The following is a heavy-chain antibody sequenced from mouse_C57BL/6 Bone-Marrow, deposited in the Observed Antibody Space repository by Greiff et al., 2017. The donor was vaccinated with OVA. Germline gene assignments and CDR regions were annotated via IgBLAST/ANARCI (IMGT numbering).Heavy chain of an antibody. D-gene: IGHD1-1*02. Sequence: QVQLQQPGAELVRPGSSVKLSCKASGYTFTSYWMHWVKQGPIQGLEWIGNIDPSDSETHYNQKFKDKATLTVDKSSSTAYMQLSSLTSEDSAVYYCARHGGSWFAYWGQGTLVTVSA. CDR2: IDPSDSET. V-gene: IGHV1-52*01. CDR1: GYTFTSYW. CDR3: ARHGGSWFAY. J-gene: IGHJ3*01.